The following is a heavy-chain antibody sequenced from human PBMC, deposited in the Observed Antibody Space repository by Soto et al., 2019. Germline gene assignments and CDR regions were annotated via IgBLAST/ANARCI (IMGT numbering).Heavy chain of an antibody. V-gene: IGHV3-48*02. D-gene: IGHD2-21*01. CDR3: AREGESLNWFDP. CDR2: ISSSSSTI. J-gene: IGHJ5*02. CDR1: GFTFSSYS. Sequence: EVQLVESGGGLVQPGGSLRLSCAASGFTFSSYSMNWVRQAPGKGLEWVSYISSSSSTIYYADSVKDRFTISRDKAKNSLYPKMNSLRDEDTAVYYCAREGESLNWFDPWGQGTLVTVSS.